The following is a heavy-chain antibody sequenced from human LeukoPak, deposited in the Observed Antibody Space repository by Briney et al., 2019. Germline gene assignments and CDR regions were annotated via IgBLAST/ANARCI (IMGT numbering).Heavy chain of an antibody. J-gene: IGHJ4*02. CDR3: AKVQYYYDGSGYFIFDY. CDR2: INPNSGGT. Sequence: ASVKVPCKASGYTFTGYYMHWVRQAPGQGLEWMGRINPNSGGTNYAQKFQGRVTMTRDTSISTAYMELSRLRSGDTAVYYCAKVQYYYDGSGYFIFDYGGQGTLVTVSS. D-gene: IGHD3-22*01. CDR1: GYTFTGYY. V-gene: IGHV1-2*06.